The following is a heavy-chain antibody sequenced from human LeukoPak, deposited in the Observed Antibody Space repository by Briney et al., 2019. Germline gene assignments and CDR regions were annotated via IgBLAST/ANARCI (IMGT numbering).Heavy chain of an antibody. CDR2: ISSSSSYI. CDR1: GFTFSSYS. J-gene: IGHJ4*02. D-gene: IGHD3-3*01. Sequence: GGSLRLSWAASGFTFSSYSMSWVRQAPGKGLGWVSFISSSSSYIYYADSVKGRFTISRDNSKNTLYLQMNSLRAEDTAVYYCAKGRVLRFLEWLSDFDYWGQGTLVTVSS. V-gene: IGHV3-21*04. CDR3: AKGRVLRFLEWLSDFDY.